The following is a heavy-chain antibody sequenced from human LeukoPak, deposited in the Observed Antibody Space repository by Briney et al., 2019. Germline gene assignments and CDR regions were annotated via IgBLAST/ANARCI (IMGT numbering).Heavy chain of an antibody. CDR2: IRQDGSQK. CDR1: GFTFSSYW. Sequence: GGSLRLSCAASGFTFSSYWMSWVRQAPGKGLEWVATIRQDGSQKYYVDSVKGRFTISRDNAKNSLYLQMNSLRAEDTAVYYCTRESGSVTSEVDFDYWGQGTLVTVSS. CDR3: TRESGSVTSEVDFDY. V-gene: IGHV3-7*01. J-gene: IGHJ4*02. D-gene: IGHD4-17*01.